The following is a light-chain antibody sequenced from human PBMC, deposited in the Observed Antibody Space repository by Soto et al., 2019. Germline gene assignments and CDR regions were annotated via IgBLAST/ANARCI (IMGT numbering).Light chain of an antibody. J-gene: IGLJ2*01. CDR1: RSDGGDYNY. Sequence: QSALAQPASVSGSPGQSITISCTATRSDGGDYNYVSWYQQHPGKAPKLIIFEVINRPSGVSNRFSGSKSGNTASLIISGLQAEDEADYYCSSYTTSSTLVFGGGTQLTVL. CDR3: SSYTTSSTLV. V-gene: IGLV2-14*01. CDR2: EVI.